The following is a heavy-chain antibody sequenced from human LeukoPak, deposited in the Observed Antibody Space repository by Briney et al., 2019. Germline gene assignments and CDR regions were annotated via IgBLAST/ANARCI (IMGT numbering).Heavy chain of an antibody. CDR1: GYSFTSYW. CDR2: IYPGGSDT. CDR3: ARWRVGAIRLPFDY. D-gene: IGHD1-26*01. J-gene: IGHJ4*02. V-gene: IGHV5-51*01. Sequence: GESLQISCKGSGYSFTSYWIGWVRQLPGKGLEWMGIIYPGGSDTRYSPSFQGQVTISADKSISTAYLQWSSLKASDTAMYYCARWRVGAIRLPFDYWGQGTLVTVSS.